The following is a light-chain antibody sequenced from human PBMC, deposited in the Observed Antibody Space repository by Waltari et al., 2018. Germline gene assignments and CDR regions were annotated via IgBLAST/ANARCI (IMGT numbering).Light chain of an antibody. CDR3: ETGGHGTWV. CDR1: SGHSSNI. Sequence: QLVLTQSPSASASLGASVKLTCTLSSGHSSNIIAWLQQQPGKGPRYLMQVNSDDSHRKGDGIPERFSGSSSGAERYLTISSLQSEDEADYYCETGGHGTWVFGGGTKLTVL. V-gene: IGLV4-69*01. J-gene: IGLJ3*02. CDR2: VNSDDSH.